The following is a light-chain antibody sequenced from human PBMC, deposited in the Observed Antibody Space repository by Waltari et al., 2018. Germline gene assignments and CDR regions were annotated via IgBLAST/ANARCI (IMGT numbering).Light chain of an antibody. CDR1: SSDVGAYNY. J-gene: IGLJ2*01. CDR2: EVN. Sequence: QSALTQPPSASGSPGQSVTISCTGTSSDVGAYNYVSWYQQYPGKAPKLMIYEVNKRPSGGPDRFPGSKAGNTASLTVSGLQAVDEAHYYCSSYAGTNSVVFGGGTALTVL. CDR3: SSYAGTNSVV. V-gene: IGLV2-8*01.